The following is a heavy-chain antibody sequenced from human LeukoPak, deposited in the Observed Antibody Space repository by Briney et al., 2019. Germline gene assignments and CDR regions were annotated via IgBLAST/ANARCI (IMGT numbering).Heavy chain of an antibody. CDR3: ARDGSGSVSFDY. J-gene: IGHJ4*02. D-gene: IGHD3-22*01. CDR1: GFTFSSYS. V-gene: IGHV3-21*01. Sequence: PGGSLRLSCAASGFTFSSYSMNWVRQAPGKGLEWVSSISSSSSYIYYADSVKGRFTISRDNAKNSLYLQMNSLRAEDTAVYYCARDGSGSVSFDYWGQGTLATVSS. CDR2: ISSSSSYI.